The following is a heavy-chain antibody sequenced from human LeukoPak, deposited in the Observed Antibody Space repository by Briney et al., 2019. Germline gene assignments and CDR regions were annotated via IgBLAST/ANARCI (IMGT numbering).Heavy chain of an antibody. CDR3: VRDGAGFDP. D-gene: IGHD3-16*01. V-gene: IGHV3-74*01. CDR2: IYTDGRRT. Sequence: GGSLRLSCEASGFTFSSYWMHWVRQGPGKGLVWVSRIYTDGRRTDYADSAKGRFTISRDNAKNTLYLQMNSLRAEDTAVYYCVRDGAGFDPWGQGTLVTVSS. CDR1: GFTFSSYW. J-gene: IGHJ5*02.